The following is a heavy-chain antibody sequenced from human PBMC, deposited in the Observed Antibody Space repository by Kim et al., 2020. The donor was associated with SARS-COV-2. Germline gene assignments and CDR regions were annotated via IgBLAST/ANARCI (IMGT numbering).Heavy chain of an antibody. CDR2: ISYDGSNK. CDR1: GFTFSSYA. J-gene: IGHJ6*02. D-gene: IGHD2-15*01. CDR3: ARDFVVVVAAHYYYYGMDV. Sequence: GGSLRLSCAASGFTFSSYAMHWVRQAPGKGLEWVAVISYDGSNKYYADSVKGRFTISRDNSKNTLYLQMNSLRAEDTAVYYCARDFVVVVAAHYYYYGMDVWGQGTTVTVSS. V-gene: IGHV3-30*04.